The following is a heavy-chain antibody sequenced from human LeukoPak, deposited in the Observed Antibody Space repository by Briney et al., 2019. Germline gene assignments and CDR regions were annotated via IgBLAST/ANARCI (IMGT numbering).Heavy chain of an antibody. Sequence: PGGSLRLSCAASGFTFSNYGMHWVRQAPGKGLEWVAFVRYDESTKFYADSVKGRFTISRDNAKNSLYLQMNSLRAEDTAVYYCARPATDAFDIWGQGTMVTVSS. CDR1: GFTFSNYG. D-gene: IGHD6-25*01. J-gene: IGHJ3*02. V-gene: IGHV3-30*02. CDR2: VRYDESTK. CDR3: ARPATDAFDI.